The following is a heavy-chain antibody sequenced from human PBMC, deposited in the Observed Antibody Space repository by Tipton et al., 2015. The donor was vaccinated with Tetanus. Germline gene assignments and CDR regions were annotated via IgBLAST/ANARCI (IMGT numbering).Heavy chain of an antibody. CDR2: INHSGST. D-gene: IGHD2-15*01. Sequence: TLSLTCTVDGGSLNNYYWAWFRQPPGKGLEWIGEINHSGSTNYNPSLKSRVTISVDTSKNQFSLKLSSVTAADTAVYYCARVYCSGGSCYDGWGDWGQGTLVTVSS. J-gene: IGHJ4*02. CDR1: GGSLNNYY. CDR3: ARVYCSGGSCYDGWGD. V-gene: IGHV4-34*01.